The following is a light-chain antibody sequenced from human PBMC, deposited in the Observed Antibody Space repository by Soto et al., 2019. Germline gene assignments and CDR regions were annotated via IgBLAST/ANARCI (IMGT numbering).Light chain of an antibody. CDR2: EVS. Sequence: QSALTQPASVSGSPGQSITISCTGTTSDVGGYNYVSWYQQHPGKAPKLMIYEVSNRPSGVSYRFSGSKAGNTASLTISGLQAEDEADYYCNSYTGTTTHYVFGTGTKLTVL. CDR1: TSDVGGYNY. J-gene: IGLJ1*01. CDR3: NSYTGTTTHYV. V-gene: IGLV2-14*01.